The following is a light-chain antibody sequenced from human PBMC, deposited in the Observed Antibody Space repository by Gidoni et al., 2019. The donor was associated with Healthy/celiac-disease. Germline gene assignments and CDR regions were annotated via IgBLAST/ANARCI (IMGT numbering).Light chain of an antibody. Sequence: DIVMSQSPDSLAVSLGERSTINCKSSQSVLYSSNNKNDLAWYQQKPGQPPKLLIYWASTRESGVSDRFSGSGSGTDFTLTISSLQAEDVAVYYCHQYYSSPPYTFGPGTKVDIK. V-gene: IGKV4-1*01. CDR1: QSVLYSSNNKND. J-gene: IGKJ3*01. CDR3: HQYYSSPPYT. CDR2: WAS.